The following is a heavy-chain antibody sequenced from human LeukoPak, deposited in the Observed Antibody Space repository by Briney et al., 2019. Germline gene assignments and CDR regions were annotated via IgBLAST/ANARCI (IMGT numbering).Heavy chain of an antibody. CDR3: ARESVTTVTTYYYYYMDV. V-gene: IGHV1-2*02. Sequence: ASVKVSCKASGYTFTGYYMHWVRQAPGQGLEWMGWINPNSGGTNYAQKFQGRVTMTRDTSISTAYMELSRLRSDDTAVYYCARESVTTVTTYYYYYMDVWGKGTTVTVSS. J-gene: IGHJ6*03. CDR1: GYTFTGYY. CDR2: INPNSGGT. D-gene: IGHD4-11*01.